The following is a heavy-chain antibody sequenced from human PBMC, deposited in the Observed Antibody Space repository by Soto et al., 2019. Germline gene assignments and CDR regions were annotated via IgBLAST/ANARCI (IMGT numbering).Heavy chain of an antibody. Sequence: PSETLSLTCTVSGGSISSYHWSLIRQSPGKGLEWIGYVFYTGSTKYNPALKRRVTISVDTSKNQFSLKLSSVSAADTGLYYCARSYSGTFYGYDTWGQGILVNVSS. CDR3: ARSYSGTFYGYDT. J-gene: IGHJ5*02. V-gene: IGHV4-59*01. CDR1: GGSISSYH. CDR2: VFYTGST. D-gene: IGHD1-26*01.